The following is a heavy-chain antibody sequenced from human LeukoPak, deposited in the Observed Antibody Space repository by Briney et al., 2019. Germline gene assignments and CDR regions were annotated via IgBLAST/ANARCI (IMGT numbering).Heavy chain of an antibody. CDR2: LHSGGST. Sequence: GGSLRLSCAASGFTVSSNYMSWVRQAPGKGLEWVSLLHSGGSTYYADSVKGRFTISRDNSKNTLYLQMNSLRAEETAVYYCAKAFLGNNPFDYWGQGTLVTVSS. CDR1: GFTVSSNY. J-gene: IGHJ4*02. D-gene: IGHD1/OR15-1a*01. V-gene: IGHV3-53*01. CDR3: AKAFLGNNPFDY.